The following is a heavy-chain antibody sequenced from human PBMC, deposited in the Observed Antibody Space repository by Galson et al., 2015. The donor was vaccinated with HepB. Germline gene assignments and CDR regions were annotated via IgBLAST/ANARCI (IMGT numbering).Heavy chain of an antibody. CDR1: GDSVSSNSAA. Sequence: CAISGDSVSSNSAAWIWIRQSPSRGLEWLGRTYYRSKWYTDFAVSVKGRITINPDTSKNQFSLQLNSVTPEDTAVYYCAREGGVFLVNFDYWGQGTLVTVSS. CDR3: AREGGVFLVNFDY. V-gene: IGHV6-1*01. CDR2: TYYRSKWYT. D-gene: IGHD3-16*01. J-gene: IGHJ4*02.